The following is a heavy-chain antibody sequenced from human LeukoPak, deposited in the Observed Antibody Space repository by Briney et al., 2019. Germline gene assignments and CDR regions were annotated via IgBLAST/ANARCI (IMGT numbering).Heavy chain of an antibody. CDR2: ISSSSSYT. Sequence: GGSLRLSCAASGFTFSDYYMSWIRRAPGKGLEWVSYISSSSSYTNYADSVKGRFTISRDNAKHSLYLQMNSLRAEDTAVYYCARVYDSSGYSPFDYWGQGTLVTVSS. CDR1: GFTFSDYY. J-gene: IGHJ4*02. D-gene: IGHD3-22*01. CDR3: ARVYDSSGYSPFDY. V-gene: IGHV3-11*06.